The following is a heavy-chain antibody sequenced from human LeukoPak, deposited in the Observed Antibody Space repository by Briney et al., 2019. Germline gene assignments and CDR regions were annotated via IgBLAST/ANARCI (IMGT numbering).Heavy chain of an antibody. CDR3: AVDSGYDPYDY. Sequence: SETLSLTCTVSGGSISSSSYYWGWIRQPPGKGLEWIGSIYYSGSTYYNASLKSRVTISVDTSKNQFSLKLSSVTAADTAVYYCAVDSGYDPYDYWGQGTLVTVSS. CDR1: GGSISSSSYY. V-gene: IGHV4-39*01. J-gene: IGHJ4*02. CDR2: IYYSGST. D-gene: IGHD5-12*01.